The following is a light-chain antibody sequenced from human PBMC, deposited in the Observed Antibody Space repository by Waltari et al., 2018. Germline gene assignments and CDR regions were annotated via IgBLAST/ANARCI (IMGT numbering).Light chain of an antibody. J-gene: IGLJ1*01. CDR3: SSYTSDYTYV. CDR2: NVS. V-gene: IGLV2-14*03. Sequence: QSALTQPASAPGSPGQSISISCTGTSSDVGGFSFVPWYQQHPAKAPKLIISNVSRRPSGVSYRFSGSKSGNRASLTISGLQAEDEATYYCSSYTSDYTYVFGTGTEVTVV. CDR1: SSDVGGFSF.